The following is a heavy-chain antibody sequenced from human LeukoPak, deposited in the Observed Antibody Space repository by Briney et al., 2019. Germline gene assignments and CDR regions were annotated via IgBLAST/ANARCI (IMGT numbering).Heavy chain of an antibody. Sequence: GGSLRLSCAASGFTFSSYSMNWVRQAPGKGLEWVSFISSSSGYIIYADSVKGRFTISRDNAKNSLYLQMDSLRAEDTAVYYCAKEAVTFGGVIATWGQGALVTVSS. CDR2: ISSSSGYI. CDR1: GFTFSSYS. V-gene: IGHV3-21*01. J-gene: IGHJ5*02. CDR3: AKEAVTFGGVIAT. D-gene: IGHD3-16*02.